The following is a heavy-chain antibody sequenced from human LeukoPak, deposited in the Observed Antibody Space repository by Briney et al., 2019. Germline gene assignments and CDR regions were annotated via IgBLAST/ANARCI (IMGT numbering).Heavy chain of an antibody. V-gene: IGHV3-66*01. CDR3: ARAGYCTGGSCWQNYYYGLDV. D-gene: IGHD2-15*01. J-gene: IGHJ6*02. CDR2: IYSGGST. Sequence: GGSLRLSCAASGFTVSSNYMSWVRQAPGKGLGWVSVIYSGGSTYYADSAKGRITISRDNSENTVYLQMNSLRAEDTAVYYCARAGYCTGGSCWQNYYYGLDVWGQGTTVTVSS. CDR1: GFTVSSNY.